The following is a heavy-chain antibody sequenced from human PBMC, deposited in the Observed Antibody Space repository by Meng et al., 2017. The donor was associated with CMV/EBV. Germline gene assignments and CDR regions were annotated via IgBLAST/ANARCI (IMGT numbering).Heavy chain of an antibody. Sequence: SETLSLTCAVYGGSFSGYYWSWIRQPPGKGLEWIGEINHSGSTNYNPSLKSRVTISVDTSKNQFSLKLSPVTAADTAVYYCARGRFVYCSSTSCHTRWNWFDPWGQGTLVTVSS. V-gene: IGHV4-34*01. D-gene: IGHD2-2*02. CDR2: INHSGST. J-gene: IGHJ5*02. CDR3: ARGRFVYCSSTSCHTRWNWFDP. CDR1: GGSFSGYY.